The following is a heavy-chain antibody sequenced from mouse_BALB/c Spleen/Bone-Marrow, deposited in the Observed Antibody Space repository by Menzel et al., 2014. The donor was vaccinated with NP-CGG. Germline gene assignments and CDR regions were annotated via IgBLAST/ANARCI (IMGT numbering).Heavy chain of an antibody. D-gene: IGHD1-2*01. CDR1: GYAFTNYW. J-gene: IGHJ4*01. Sequence: VKLQESGAELVRPGTSVKISCKASGYAFTNYWLDWVKQSPGHGLEWIGDIYPGSGNTYFNEKFKSKATLTADKSSSTAYMQLSSLTSEDSAVYFCARPQFISGRYYAMDYWGQGTSVTVSS. V-gene: IGHV1-63*01. CDR3: ARPQFISGRYYAMDY. CDR2: IYPGSGNT.